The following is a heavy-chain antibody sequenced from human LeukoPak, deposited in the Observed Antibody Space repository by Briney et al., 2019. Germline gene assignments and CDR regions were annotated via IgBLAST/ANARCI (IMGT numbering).Heavy chain of an antibody. CDR1: GGSISTYY. D-gene: IGHD6-13*01. V-gene: IGHV4-59*01. CDR3: ARRLAVTGRHYFDY. J-gene: IGHJ4*02. Sequence: SETLSLTCTVSGGSISTYYWTWIRQPPGKGLEWIGFIYYSGSTNYNPSLKSRVTMSVDTSKNQFSLRLNSVTAADTAVYYCARRLAVTGRHYFDYWGQGTLVTVSS. CDR2: IYYSGST.